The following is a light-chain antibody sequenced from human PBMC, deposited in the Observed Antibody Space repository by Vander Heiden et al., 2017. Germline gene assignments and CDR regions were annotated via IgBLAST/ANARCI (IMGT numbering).Light chain of an antibody. CDR3: RQPLHTPWT. V-gene: IGKV2-28*01. CDR2: LVA. J-gene: IGKJ1*01. Sequence: EIVMTQSPLSLPVTPGEPASIPCRSSQGLLYSNGKTYVDWYLQKPGQSAQDLIYLVANRATGVLDRFSGSGSGTDFTLRISRGEAEDVGVYYCRQPLHTPWTFGQGTKLEIK. CDR1: QGLLYSNGKTY.